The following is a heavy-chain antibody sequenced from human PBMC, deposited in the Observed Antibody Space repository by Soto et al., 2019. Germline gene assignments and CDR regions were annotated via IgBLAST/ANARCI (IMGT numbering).Heavy chain of an antibody. Sequence: QINLIKSGPTLVKPTQPLTLTCTFSGFSLSTSGAAVGWVRQPPGRALEWLALIYWDGDKRYNASLGNRLTITKDTSMNQVVLTLTNVDPADTATYYCAHRATMTIFGLIIDNGIWFDPWGQGTRVIVSS. CDR3: AHRATMTIFGLIIDNGIWFDP. D-gene: IGHD3-3*01. CDR1: GFSLSTSGAA. CDR2: IYWDGDK. V-gene: IGHV2-5*02. J-gene: IGHJ5*02.